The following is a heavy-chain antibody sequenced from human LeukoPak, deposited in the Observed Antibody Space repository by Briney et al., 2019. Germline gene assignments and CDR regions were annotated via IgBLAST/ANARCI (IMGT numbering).Heavy chain of an antibody. CDR1: GGSISSTSYY. CDR2: IYYSGST. D-gene: IGHD3-22*01. CDR3: AKAGVRYFDSSGLYAFDF. J-gene: IGHJ3*01. V-gene: IGHV4-39*01. Sequence: SETLSLTCAVSGGSISSTSYYWAWIRQPPGKGLEWIGTIYYSGSTYHNPSLKSRVTLSVDTSRDQFSLRLSSVDAADTAVYYCAKAGVRYFDSSGLYAFDFWGQGTTVTVSS.